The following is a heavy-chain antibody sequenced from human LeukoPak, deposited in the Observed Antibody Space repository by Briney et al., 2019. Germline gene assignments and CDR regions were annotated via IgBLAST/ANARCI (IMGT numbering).Heavy chain of an antibody. V-gene: IGHV4-4*02. Sequence: SETLSLTCAVSGGSITNTNWWSWVRQPPGRGLEGIEEINHSGSTNYNQSLKSRVTISVDKSKNQLSLKLTSVTAADTAVYYCARTYYYGRRGKNDWGQGTLVTVSS. CDR1: GGSITNTNW. D-gene: IGHD3-10*01. CDR3: ARTYYYGRRGKND. CDR2: INHSGST. J-gene: IGHJ4*02.